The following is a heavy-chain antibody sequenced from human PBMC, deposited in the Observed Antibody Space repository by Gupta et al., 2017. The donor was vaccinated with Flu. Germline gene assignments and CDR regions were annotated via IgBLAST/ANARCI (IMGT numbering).Heavy chain of an antibody. CDR1: GFRFSDSY. V-gene: IGHV3-11*01. J-gene: IGHJ4*02. D-gene: IGHD2-21*01. CDR2: ISRSSSTI. Sequence: QVQLVESGGASVKPGGSLRLSCAASGFRFSDSYMSWIRKAPGKGPEWISYISRSSSTIYYADSVKGRFTISRDNAKNSLYLQMSTLRTEDTAVYYCARDLWWAGNLGGGDSWGQGTLVTVSS. CDR3: ARDLWWAGNLGGGDS.